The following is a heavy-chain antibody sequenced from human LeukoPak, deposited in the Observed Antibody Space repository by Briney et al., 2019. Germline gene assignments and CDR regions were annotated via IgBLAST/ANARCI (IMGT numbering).Heavy chain of an antibody. Sequence: ASVKVSCKASGYTFTSYGISWLRQAPGQGLEWMEWISAYNGNTNYAQKLQGRVTMTTDTSTSTAYMELRSLRSDDTAVYYCARDFSGYYPYYFDYWGQGTLVTVSS. D-gene: IGHD3-22*01. CDR1: GYTFTSYG. V-gene: IGHV1-18*01. CDR3: ARDFSGYYPYYFDY. CDR2: ISAYNGNT. J-gene: IGHJ4*02.